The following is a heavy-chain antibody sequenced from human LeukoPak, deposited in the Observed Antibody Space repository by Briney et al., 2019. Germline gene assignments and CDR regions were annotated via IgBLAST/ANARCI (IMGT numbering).Heavy chain of an antibody. Sequence: PSETLSLTCTVSGGSISSYYWSWIRQPPGKGLEWIGYIYYSGSTNYNPSLKSRVTISVDTSKNQFSLKLSSVTAADTAVYYCARAAVDPNWFDPWGQGTLVTVSS. J-gene: IGHJ5*02. D-gene: IGHD2-15*01. V-gene: IGHV4-59*01. CDR2: IYYSGST. CDR1: GGSISSYY. CDR3: ARAAVDPNWFDP.